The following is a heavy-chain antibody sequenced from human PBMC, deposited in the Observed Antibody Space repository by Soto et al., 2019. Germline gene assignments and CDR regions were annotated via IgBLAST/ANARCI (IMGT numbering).Heavy chain of an antibody. Sequence: GGSLRLSCAASGFTFSSYAMSWVRQAPGKGLEWVSAISGSGGSTYYADSVKGRFTISRDNSKNTLYLQMNSLRAEDTAVYYCAKDNSERGSPGYFDWLLSRHVWGQGTLVTVSS. J-gene: IGHJ4*02. CDR3: AKDNSERGSPGYFDWLLSRHV. V-gene: IGHV3-23*01. CDR1: GFTFSSYA. D-gene: IGHD3-9*01. CDR2: ISGSGGST.